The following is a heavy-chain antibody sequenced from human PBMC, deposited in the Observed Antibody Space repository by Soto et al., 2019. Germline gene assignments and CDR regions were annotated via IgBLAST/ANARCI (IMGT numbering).Heavy chain of an antibody. CDR1: GFSLTTRGVG. V-gene: IGHV2-5*02. D-gene: IGHD3-22*01. CDR2: IYWDDDT. J-gene: IGHJ4*02. Sequence: SGPTLVNPTQTLTLTCTFSGFSLTTRGVGVGWIRQPPGKPLEWLALIYWDDDTRYSPSLKSRLAITKDTSRSQVVLTMTNLGPVDTATYYCVHKGGDNYYVASGFSYFDYWGQGTLVTVSS. CDR3: VHKGGDNYYVASGFSYFDY.